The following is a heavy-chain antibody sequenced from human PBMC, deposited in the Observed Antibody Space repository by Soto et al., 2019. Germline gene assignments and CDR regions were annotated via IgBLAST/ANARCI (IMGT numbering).Heavy chain of an antibody. CDR2: ISAYNGNT. CDR3: ARDGRIQLCLENYYYGMDV. J-gene: IGHJ6*02. V-gene: IGHV1-18*04. D-gene: IGHD5-18*01. Sequence: QVQLVQSGAEVKKPAASVQVSCKASGYTFTSYGISWVRQAPGQGLEWMAWISAYNGNTNYAQKLQGRGTITTDTSTSTAFMELRSLRSDDTAVYYCARDGRIQLCLENYYYGMDVWGQGTTVTVSS. CDR1: GYTFTSYG.